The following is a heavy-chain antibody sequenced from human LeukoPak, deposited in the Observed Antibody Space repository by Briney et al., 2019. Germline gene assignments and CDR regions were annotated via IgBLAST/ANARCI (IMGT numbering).Heavy chain of an antibody. CDR1: GYTFTGYY. D-gene: IGHD1-26*01. Sequence: EASVKVSCKASGYTFTGYYMHWVRQAPGQGLEWMGWINPNSGGTNYAQKLQGRVTMTTDTSTSTAYMELRSLRSDDTAVYYCARDRVGAIPFDYWGQGTLVTVSS. CDR3: ARDRVGAIPFDY. CDR2: INPNSGGT. V-gene: IGHV1-2*02. J-gene: IGHJ4*02.